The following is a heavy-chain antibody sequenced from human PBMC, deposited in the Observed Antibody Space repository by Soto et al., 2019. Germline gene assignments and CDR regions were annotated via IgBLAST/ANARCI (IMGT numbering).Heavy chain of an antibody. CDR2: IDYSGTT. Sequence: QVQLQEPGPGLVKPSETLSLTCTVSGGSIRSYYWSWIRQPPEKGLEWIGYIDYSGTTNYNPSLKSRVTISVDTSRNQFSLNLNSVTAADTAVYYCARVTGAFDIWGQGTIVTVSS. CDR1: GGSIRSYY. J-gene: IGHJ3*02. CDR3: ARVTGAFDI. V-gene: IGHV4-59*01. D-gene: IGHD3-10*01.